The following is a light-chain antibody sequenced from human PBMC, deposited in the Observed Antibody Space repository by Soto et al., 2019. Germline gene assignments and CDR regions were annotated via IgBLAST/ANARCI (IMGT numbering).Light chain of an antibody. CDR1: QSVSSSY. CDR3: QQYGDSPPT. Sequence: EIVLTQSPGTLSLSPGERATLSCRASQSVSSSYLAWYQQTPGQAPRLLIYGASSRATGIPDRFSGSGSGTDFTLTISRLEPEAFAVYYCQQYGDSPPTFGQGTRLEIK. V-gene: IGKV3-20*01. CDR2: GAS. J-gene: IGKJ5*01.